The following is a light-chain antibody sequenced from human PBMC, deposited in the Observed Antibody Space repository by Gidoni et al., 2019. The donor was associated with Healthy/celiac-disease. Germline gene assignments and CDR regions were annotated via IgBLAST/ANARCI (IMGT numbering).Light chain of an antibody. CDR3: AAWDDSLNGVV. V-gene: IGLV1-44*01. J-gene: IGLJ2*01. Sequence: QSVLTQPPSASGTPGQGVTISCSGSSSNIGSNTVNWYQQLPGTAPKLLIYSNNQRPSGVPDRFSGSKSGTPASLAISGLQSEDEADYYCAAWDDSLNGVVFGGGTKLTVL. CDR1: SSNIGSNT. CDR2: SNN.